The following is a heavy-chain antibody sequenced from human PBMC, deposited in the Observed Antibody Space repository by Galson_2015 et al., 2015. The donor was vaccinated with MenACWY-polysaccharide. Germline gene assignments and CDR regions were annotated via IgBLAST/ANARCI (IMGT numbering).Heavy chain of an antibody. CDR2: IWNDGNNK. D-gene: IGHD1-1*01. J-gene: IGHJ5*02. Sequence: SLRLGYAASGFTVSYYCIHWVRQAAGKGLEWVALIWNDGNNKNYVDSVNSRFTISRDNSKNTLYLQMNSLRAEDTAVYYCARGVQLERKGRGDWFDPWGQGTLVTVSS. CDR3: ARGVQLERKGRGDWFDP. V-gene: IGHV3-33*01. CDR1: GFTVSYYC.